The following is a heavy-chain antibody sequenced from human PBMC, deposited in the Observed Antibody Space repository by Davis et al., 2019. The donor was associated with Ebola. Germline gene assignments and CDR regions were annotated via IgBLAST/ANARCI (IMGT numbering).Heavy chain of an antibody. CDR2: TYYSSKRYN. Sequence: HSLTLALTCAFSGHSFPRGGWIWITHPPSRGCAWLGRTYYSSKRYNDYAVSVKSRITISPDTSKNQFSLQLNSVTPEDTALYYCARGWLRGGMDVWGEGTTVTVSS. V-gene: IGHV6-1*01. J-gene: IGHJ6*04. D-gene: IGHD5-18*01. CDR1: GHSFPRGG. CDR3: ARGWLRGGMDV.